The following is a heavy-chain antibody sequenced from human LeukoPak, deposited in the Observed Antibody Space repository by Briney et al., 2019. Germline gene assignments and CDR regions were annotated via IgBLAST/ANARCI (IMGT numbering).Heavy chain of an antibody. Sequence: SGPTLVKPTQTLTLTCTFSGFSLSTSGVGVGWIRQPPGKALEWLALIYWDDDKRYSPSLKSRLTITKDTSKNQVVLTMTNMDPVDTATYYCAHVQYYDSSGYYLHDAFDIWGQGTMVTVSS. V-gene: IGHV2-5*02. CDR3: AHVQYYDSSGYYLHDAFDI. CDR2: IYWDDDK. CDR1: GFSLSTSGVG. J-gene: IGHJ3*02. D-gene: IGHD3-22*01.